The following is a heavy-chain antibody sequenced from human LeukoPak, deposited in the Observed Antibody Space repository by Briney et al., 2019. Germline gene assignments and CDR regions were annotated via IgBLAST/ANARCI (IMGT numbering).Heavy chain of an antibody. CDR1: GYTFTGYY. V-gene: IGHV1-2*02. D-gene: IGHD3-10*01. J-gene: IGHJ5*02. CDR2: INPNSGGT. CDR3: ARAAVGSLRFDP. Sequence: ASVKVSFKASGYTFTGYYMHWVRQAPGQGLEWMGWINPNSGGTNYAQKFQGRVTMTRNTSISTAYMELSSLRSEDTAVYYCARAAVGSLRFDPWGQGTLVTVSS.